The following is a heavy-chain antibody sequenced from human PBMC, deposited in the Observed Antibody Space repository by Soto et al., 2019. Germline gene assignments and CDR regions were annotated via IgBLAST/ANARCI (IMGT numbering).Heavy chain of an antibody. CDR2: ISYSGNT. CDR1: RGSISSYY. V-gene: IGHV4-59*01. Sequence: PSESLSLTCTVSRGSISSYYWSWIRQPPGKGLEWIGYISYSGNTNYNASLKSRVTISVDTSTNQFSLRVTSVTAADMAVYYCARSSDGSFDYWGQGTLVTVSS. CDR3: ARSSDGSFDY. J-gene: IGHJ4*02. D-gene: IGHD3-10*01.